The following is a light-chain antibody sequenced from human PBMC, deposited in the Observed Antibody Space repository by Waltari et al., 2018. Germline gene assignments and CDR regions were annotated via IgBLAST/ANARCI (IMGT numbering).Light chain of an antibody. CDR3: QHNYGTPLT. V-gene: IGKV1-39*01. CDR1: ENVNNY. CDR2: KAS. Sequence: DIQMTQSPSSLSASVGDRVTITCRASENVNNYLNWYQQKPGKAPKLLIYKASTLQSGVPSRVSGSGSGTDYTFTISSLQSEDVATYYCQHNYGTPLTFGGGTKVEIK. J-gene: IGKJ4*01.